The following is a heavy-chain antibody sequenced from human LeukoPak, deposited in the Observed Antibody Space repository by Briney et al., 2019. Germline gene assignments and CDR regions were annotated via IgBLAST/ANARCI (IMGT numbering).Heavy chain of an antibody. J-gene: IGHJ4*02. CDR1: DGSFSGYY. V-gene: IGHV4-34*01. D-gene: IGHD3-10*01. Sequence: PSETLSLTCAVYDGSFSGYYWSWIRQPPGKGLEWIGEINHSGSTNYNPSVKSRVTISVDTSKNLFSLKLSSVTAADTAVYYCARVRYYGSGSYYPTIDYWGQGTLVTVSS. CDR2: INHSGST. CDR3: ARVRYYGSGSYYPTIDY.